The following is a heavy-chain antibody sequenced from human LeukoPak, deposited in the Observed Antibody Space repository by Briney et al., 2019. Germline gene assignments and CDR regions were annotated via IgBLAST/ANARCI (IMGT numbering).Heavy chain of an antibody. Sequence: PSETLSLTCAVYGGSFSGYYWSWIRQPAGKGLEWIGRIYTSGSTNYNPSLKSRVTMSVDTSKNQFSLKLSSVTAADTAVYYCARVDGTMVRGVRGNENYYYYGMDVWGQGTTVTVSS. V-gene: IGHV4-59*10. CDR1: GGSFSGYY. CDR2: IYTSGST. D-gene: IGHD3-10*01. CDR3: ARVDGTMVRGVRGNENYYYYGMDV. J-gene: IGHJ6*02.